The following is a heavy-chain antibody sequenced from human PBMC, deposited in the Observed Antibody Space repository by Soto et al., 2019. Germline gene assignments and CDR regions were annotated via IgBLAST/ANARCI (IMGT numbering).Heavy chain of an antibody. CDR1: GFTFDDYA. J-gene: IGHJ6*02. CDR2: ISWNSGSI. Sequence: GGSLRLSCAASGFTFDDYAMHWVRQAPGKGLEWVSGISWNSGSIGYADSVKGRFTISRDNAKNSLYLQMNSLRAEDTALYYCAKAATVTFYYGMDVWGQGTTVTVYS. V-gene: IGHV3-9*01. D-gene: IGHD4-4*01. CDR3: AKAATVTFYYGMDV.